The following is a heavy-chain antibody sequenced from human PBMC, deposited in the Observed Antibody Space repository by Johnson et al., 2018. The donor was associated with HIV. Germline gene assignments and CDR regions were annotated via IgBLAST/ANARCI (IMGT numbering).Heavy chain of an antibody. CDR2: IWYDGTNK. V-gene: IGHV3-33*06. Sequence: QVQLVESGGGVVQPGRSLRLSCEASGFTFSNYDMDWVRQAPGKGLEWVAVIWYDGTNKDYADSVKGRFTISRDNSENTLYLQMNSLRAEDTAVYYCAKDGVVGAKRRAFDIWGQGTMVTVSS. J-gene: IGHJ3*02. D-gene: IGHD1-26*01. CDR3: AKDGVVGAKRRAFDI. CDR1: GFTFSNYD.